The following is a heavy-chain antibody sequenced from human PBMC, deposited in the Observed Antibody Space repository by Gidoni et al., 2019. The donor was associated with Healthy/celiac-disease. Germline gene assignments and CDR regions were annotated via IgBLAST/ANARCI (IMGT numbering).Heavy chain of an antibody. V-gene: IGHV3-23*01. J-gene: IGHJ4*02. Sequence: EVQLLASGGGLVQPGGSLRSHCADSGFTFSSYAMSWVRQAPGKGLEWVSAISGSGGSTYYADSVKGRFTISRDNSKNTLYLQMNSLRAEDTAVYYCAKGLVAHFDYWGQGTLVTVSS. CDR1: GFTFSSYA. CDR2: ISGSGGST. CDR3: AKGLVAHFDY. D-gene: IGHD2-15*01.